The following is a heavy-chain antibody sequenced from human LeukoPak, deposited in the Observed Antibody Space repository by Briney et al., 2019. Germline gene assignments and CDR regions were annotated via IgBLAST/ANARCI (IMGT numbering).Heavy chain of an antibody. CDR3: AKDSRTTVTYNWFDP. CDR1: GFTFSSYA. CDR2: ISGSGGST. V-gene: IGHV3-23*01. D-gene: IGHD4-4*01. Sequence: GGSLRLSCAAPGFTFSSYAMSWVRQAPGKGLEWVSAISGSGGSTYYADSVKGRFTISRDNSKNTLYLQMNSLRAEDTAVYYCAKDSRTTVTYNWFDPWGQGTLVTVSS. J-gene: IGHJ5*02.